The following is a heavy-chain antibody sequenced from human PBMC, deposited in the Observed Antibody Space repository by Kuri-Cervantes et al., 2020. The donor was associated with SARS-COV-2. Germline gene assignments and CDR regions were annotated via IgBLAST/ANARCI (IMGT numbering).Heavy chain of an antibody. CDR2: IKQDGSEK. CDR1: GFTFSSYW. D-gene: IGHD3-3*01. V-gene: IGHV3-7*01. J-gene: IGHJ4*02. CDR3: ARDMTIFGVVTYYFDY. Sequence: GESLKISCAASGFTFSSYWMSWVRQAPGKGLEWVANIKQDGSEKYYVDSVKGRFTISRGNAKNSLYLQMNSLRAEDTAVYYCARDMTIFGVVTYYFDYWGQGTLVTVSS.